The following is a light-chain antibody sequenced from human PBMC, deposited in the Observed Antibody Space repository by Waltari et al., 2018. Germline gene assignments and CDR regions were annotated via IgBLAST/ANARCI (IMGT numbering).Light chain of an antibody. CDR2: DAA. V-gene: IGKV3-20*01. J-gene: IGKJ1*01. Sequence: EIMLTQSPGTLSLSPGERATLSCRASQSISKYLAWYQQQPGQAPRLLIYDAASRATGIPDRFGGSGFGTDFSLTISRLEPEDSAVYYCQRYGTLPATFGQGTKVEIK. CDR1: QSISKY. CDR3: QRYGTLPAT.